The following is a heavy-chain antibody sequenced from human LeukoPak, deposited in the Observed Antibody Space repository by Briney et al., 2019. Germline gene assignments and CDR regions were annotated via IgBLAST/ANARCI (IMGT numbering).Heavy chain of an antibody. CDR2: FYTTGGT. D-gene: IGHD1-26*01. CDR3: ARHVKNYYPNY. CDR1: AGSIGSYY. J-gene: IGHJ4*02. Sequence: PSQTLSLTCSVSAGSIGSYYWSWIRQPPGKGLERIGYFYTTGGTNYNPSLKSRVTMSLDTSRNQFSLRLTSVTAADTAVYYCARHVKNYYPNYWGQGILVTVSS. V-gene: IGHV4-4*09.